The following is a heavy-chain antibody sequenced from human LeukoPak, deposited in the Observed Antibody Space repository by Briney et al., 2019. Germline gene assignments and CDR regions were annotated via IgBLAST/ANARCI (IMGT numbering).Heavy chain of an antibody. CDR3: ARIRRGDGYNWEFDY. D-gene: IGHD5-24*01. CDR1: GGSISSYYW. J-gene: IGHJ4*02. V-gene: IGHV2-70*18. Sequence: TLSLTCTVSGGSISSYYWSWIRQPPGKALEWLALIDWDDDKYYSTSLKTRLTISKDTSKNQVVLTMTNMDPVDTATYYCARIRRGDGYNWEFDYWGQGTLVTVSS. CDR2: IDWDDDK.